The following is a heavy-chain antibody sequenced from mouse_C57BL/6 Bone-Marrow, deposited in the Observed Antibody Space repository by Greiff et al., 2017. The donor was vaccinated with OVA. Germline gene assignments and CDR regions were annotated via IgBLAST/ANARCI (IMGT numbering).Heavy chain of an antibody. Sequence: VKLQQSGAELVRPGASVTLSCKASGYTFTDYEMHWVKQTPVHGLEWIGAIDPETGGTAYNQKFKGKAILTADKSSSTAYMELRSLTSEDSAIYYCARRGSSGSYYFDYWGQGTTLTVSS. CDR1: GYTFTDYE. V-gene: IGHV1-15*01. J-gene: IGHJ2*01. D-gene: IGHD3-2*02. CDR3: ARRGSSGSYYFDY. CDR2: IDPETGGT.